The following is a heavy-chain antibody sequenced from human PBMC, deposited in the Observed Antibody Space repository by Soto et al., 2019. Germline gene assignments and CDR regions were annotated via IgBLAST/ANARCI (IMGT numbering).Heavy chain of an antibody. Sequence: QVQLVESGGGVVQPGRSLRLSCAASGFSLSNNGMHWVRQAPGKGLEWVAVISYDGNNKYYADSVKGRFTISRDNSKNTVYLEMNNLRAEDTAMYYCAQGGSGNYFTYYYYYGMDVWGQGTTVTVSS. D-gene: IGHD3-22*01. CDR3: AQGGSGNYFTYYYYYGMDV. J-gene: IGHJ6*02. CDR2: ISYDGNNK. V-gene: IGHV3-30*18. CDR1: GFSLSNNG.